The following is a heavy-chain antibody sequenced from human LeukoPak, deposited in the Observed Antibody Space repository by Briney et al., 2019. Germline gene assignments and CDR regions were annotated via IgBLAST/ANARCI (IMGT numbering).Heavy chain of an antibody. CDR1: GFTFSSYG. CDR2: IRYDGSNE. V-gene: IGHV3-30*02. D-gene: IGHD4-23*01. J-gene: IGHJ3*02. Sequence: GGSLRLSCAASGFTFSSYGMHWVRQAPGKGLEWVAFIRYDGSNEYYADSVKGRFTISRDNAKNTLYLQMNNLRAEDTAVYYCSSGNSHAFDIWGQGKMVTVSS. CDR3: SSGNSHAFDI.